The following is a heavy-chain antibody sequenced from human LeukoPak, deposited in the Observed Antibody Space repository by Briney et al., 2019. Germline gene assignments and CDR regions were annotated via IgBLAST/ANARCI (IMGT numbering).Heavy chain of an antibody. V-gene: IGHV1-2*02. CDR1: GYPFTGYY. D-gene: IGHD3-3*02. CDR2: INPNSGGT. Sequence: ASVKVSCKASGYPFTGYYMHWVRPAPGQGLEWMGWINPNSGGTNYAQKFQGRVTMTRDTSISTAYMELSRLRSDDTAVYYCARAPLANYYYGMDVWGQGTTVTVSS. J-gene: IGHJ6*02. CDR3: ARAPLANYYYGMDV.